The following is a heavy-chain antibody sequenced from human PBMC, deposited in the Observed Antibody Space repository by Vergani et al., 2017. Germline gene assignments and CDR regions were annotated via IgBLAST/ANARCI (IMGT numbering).Heavy chain of an antibody. V-gene: IGHV1-58*02. Sequence: QMQLVQSGPEVKKPGTSVKVSCKASGFTFTSSAMQWVRQARGQRLEWIGWIVVGSGNTNYAQKFQGRVTITADESTSTAYMELSSLRSEDTAVYYCARDLSRGSYRYTYYYYYMDVWGKGTTVTVSS. CDR1: GFTFTSSA. CDR2: IVVGSGNT. J-gene: IGHJ6*03. D-gene: IGHD3-16*02. CDR3: ARDLSRGSYRYTYYYYYMDV.